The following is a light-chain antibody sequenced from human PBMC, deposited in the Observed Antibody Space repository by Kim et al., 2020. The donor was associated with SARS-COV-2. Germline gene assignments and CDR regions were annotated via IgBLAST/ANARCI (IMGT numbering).Light chain of an antibody. CDR2: GAS. Sequence: EIVLTQSPGTLSLSPGERATLSCRASQSVSRSYLAWYQQKPGQAPRLLIYGASSRATGIPDRFSGSGSGTDFTLTISRLEPEDFAVYYCQQYADSRTFGQGTKVDIK. V-gene: IGKV3-20*01. J-gene: IGKJ1*01. CDR3: QQYADSRT. CDR1: QSVSRSY.